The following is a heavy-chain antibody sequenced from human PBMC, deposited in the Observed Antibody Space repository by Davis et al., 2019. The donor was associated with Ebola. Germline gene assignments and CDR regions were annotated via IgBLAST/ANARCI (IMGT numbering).Heavy chain of an antibody. CDR3: ARAPPGSRFRLDH. J-gene: IGHJ4*02. V-gene: IGHV3-13*01. Sequence: ESLKISCAASGFTFSNYDMNWVRQATGKGLEWLSATGTVPGDTYYLPSVRGRFTVSRDNAKNSFYLQMDSLTAEDTAVYYCARAPPGSRFRLDHWGQGTLVTVS. D-gene: IGHD1-1*01. CDR1: GFTFSNYD. CDR2: TGTVPGDT.